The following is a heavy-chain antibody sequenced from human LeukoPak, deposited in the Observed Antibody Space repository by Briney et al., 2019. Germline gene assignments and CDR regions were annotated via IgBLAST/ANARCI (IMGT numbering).Heavy chain of an antibody. CDR2: IYHSGTT. CDR1: GYSISSGYY. V-gene: IGHV4-38-2*01. CDR3: AKPQSSLSHFYDS. D-gene: IGHD6-6*01. Sequence: SETLSLTCAVSGYSISSGYYCGWIRQPPGKGLEWIGSIYHSGTTYYNPSLTSRVTISVDTSKNHFSLKVNSVTAADTAVYYCAKPQSSLSHFYDSWGQGTLVTVSS. J-gene: IGHJ4*02.